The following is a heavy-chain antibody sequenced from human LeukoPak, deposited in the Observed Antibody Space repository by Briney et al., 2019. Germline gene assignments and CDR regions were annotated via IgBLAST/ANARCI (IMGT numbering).Heavy chain of an antibody. CDR2: ISGSGGST. D-gene: IGHD3-22*01. CDR1: GFTFSSYA. Sequence: GGSLRLSCAASGFTFSSYAMSWVRQAPGKGLEWVSAISGSGGSTYYADSVKGRFTISRDNSKNTLYLQMNSLRAEDTAVYYCAKTAPYYYDSSGQNEYLQHWGQGTLVTVSS. V-gene: IGHV3-23*01. J-gene: IGHJ1*01. CDR3: AKTAPYYYDSSGQNEYLQH.